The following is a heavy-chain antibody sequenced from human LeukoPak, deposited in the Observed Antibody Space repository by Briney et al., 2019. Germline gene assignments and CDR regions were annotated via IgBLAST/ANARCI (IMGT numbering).Heavy chain of an antibody. CDR3: AELGITMIGGV. CDR1: GFTISSYE. J-gene: IGHJ6*04. Sequence: GGSLRLSCAASGFTISSYEMNWVRQAPGKGLEWVSYISSSGSTIYYADSVKGRFTISRDNAKNSLYLQMNSLRAEDTAVYYCAELGITMIGGVWGKGTTVTISS. V-gene: IGHV3-48*03. CDR2: ISSSGSTI. D-gene: IGHD3-10*02.